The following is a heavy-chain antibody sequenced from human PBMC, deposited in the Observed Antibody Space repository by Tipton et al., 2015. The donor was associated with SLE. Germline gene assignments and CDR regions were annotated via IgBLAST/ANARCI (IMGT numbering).Heavy chain of an antibody. CDR1: DDSASSYY. CDR3: ATCDPYGSGAFDI. V-gene: IGHV4-4*07. J-gene: IGHJ3*02. Sequence: TLSLTCIVSDDSASSYYWSWIRQSAGKGLEWIGRIYVSGSTNYNPSLKSRVTMSIDTSKTQFSLKLNSVTAADTAVYYCATCDPYGSGAFDIWGQGTMVTVSS. D-gene: IGHD3-10*01. CDR2: IYVSGST.